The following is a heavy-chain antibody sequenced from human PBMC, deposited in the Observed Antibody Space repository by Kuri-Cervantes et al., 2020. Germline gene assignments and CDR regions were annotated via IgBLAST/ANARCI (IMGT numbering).Heavy chain of an antibody. V-gene: IGHV1-46*01. D-gene: IGHD3-10*01. CDR2: INPSGGST. Sequence: ASVKVSCKASGYTFTSYDINWVRQATGQGLEWMGIINPSGGSTSYAQKFQGRVTMTRDTSTSTVYMELSSLRSEDTAVYYCARDRITMVRGNAIHPYYYFDYWGQGTLVTVSS. CDR3: ARDRITMVRGNAIHPYYYFDY. J-gene: IGHJ4*02. CDR1: GYTFTSYD.